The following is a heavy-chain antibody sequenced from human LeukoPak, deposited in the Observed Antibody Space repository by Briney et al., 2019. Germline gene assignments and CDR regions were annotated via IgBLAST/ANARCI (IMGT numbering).Heavy chain of an antibody. Sequence: SETLSLTCIVSGGSIRSSSYYWGWIRQPPGKGLEWISSIYYSGNTYYNPSLKSRVTISVDTSKNEFSLKLSSVTAADTAVYYCARHTKVGSKPDAFDIWGQGTMVTVSS. J-gene: IGHJ3*02. D-gene: IGHD1-26*01. CDR2: IYYSGNT. CDR3: ARHTKVGSKPDAFDI. V-gene: IGHV4-39*01. CDR1: GGSIRSSSYY.